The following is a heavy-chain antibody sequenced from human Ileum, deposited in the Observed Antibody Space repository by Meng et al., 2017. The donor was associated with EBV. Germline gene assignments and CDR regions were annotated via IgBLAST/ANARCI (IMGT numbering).Heavy chain of an antibody. V-gene: IGHV6-1*01. Sequence: VPVQQSGPGLRKPSQTLSLPWSISGDSVSSISGAWNWIRQSPSRGLGWLGRTYYRSKWNTDYAVSVNSRITISPDTSKNQFSLQLNSVTPEDTAVYYCARGSYYFDSWGQGTLVTVSS. J-gene: IGHJ4*02. CDR2: TYYRSKWNT. CDR1: GDSVSSISGA. D-gene: IGHD1-26*01. CDR3: ARGSYYFDS.